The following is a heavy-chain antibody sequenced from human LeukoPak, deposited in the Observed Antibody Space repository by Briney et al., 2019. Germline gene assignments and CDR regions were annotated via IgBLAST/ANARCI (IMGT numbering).Heavy chain of an antibody. Sequence: GRSLRLSCAASGFTFSSYAMHWVRQAPGKGLEWVAVISYDGSNKYYADSVKGRFTISRDNSKNTLYLQMNSLRAEDTAVYYCARGFNGYSNYPYGLWGQGTLVTVSS. CDR1: GFTFSSYA. CDR3: ARGFNGYSNYPYGL. D-gene: IGHD4-11*01. CDR2: ISYDGSNK. J-gene: IGHJ4*02. V-gene: IGHV3-30-3*01.